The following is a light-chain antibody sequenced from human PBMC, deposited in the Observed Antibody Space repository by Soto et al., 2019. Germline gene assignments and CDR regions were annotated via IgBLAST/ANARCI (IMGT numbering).Light chain of an antibody. Sequence: EIAMTQSPATLSVSPGERATLSCRASQSISTELAWYQQIPGQPPRLLIYSASTRATGVPARFTGSGSGSECTLTISGLQSEEFAIYYCQQGHNLPLTFGQGTRLEI. CDR1: QSISTE. J-gene: IGKJ2*01. V-gene: IGKV3-15*01. CDR2: SAS. CDR3: QQGHNLPLT.